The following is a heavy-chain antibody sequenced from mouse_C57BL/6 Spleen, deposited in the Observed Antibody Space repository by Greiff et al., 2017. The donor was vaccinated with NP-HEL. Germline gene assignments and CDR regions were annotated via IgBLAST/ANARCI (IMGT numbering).Heavy chain of an antibody. CDR1: GFTFSDYY. V-gene: IGHV5-16*01. CDR3: ARGLHYYAMDY. J-gene: IGHJ4*01. Sequence: EVMLVESEGGLVQPGSSMKLSCTASGFTFSDYYMAWVRQVPEKGLEWVANINYDGSSTYYLDSLKSRFIISRDNAKNILYLQMSSLKSEDTATYYCARGLHYYAMDYWGQGTSVTVSS. CDR2: INYDGSST.